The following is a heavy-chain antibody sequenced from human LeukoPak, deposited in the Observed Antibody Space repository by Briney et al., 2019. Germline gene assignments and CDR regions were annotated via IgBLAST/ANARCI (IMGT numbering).Heavy chain of an antibody. V-gene: IGHV1-18*01. D-gene: IGHD6-6*01. CDR1: GYTFTSYG. CDR2: ISAYNGNT. CDR3: ARVNGDGSSSILNY. J-gene: IGHJ4*02. Sequence: ASVKVSCKASGYTFTSYGISWVRQAPGQGLEWMGWISAYNGNTNYAQKLQGRVTMTTDTSTSTAYMELRSLRSEDTAVYYCARVNGDGSSSILNYWGQGTLVTVSS.